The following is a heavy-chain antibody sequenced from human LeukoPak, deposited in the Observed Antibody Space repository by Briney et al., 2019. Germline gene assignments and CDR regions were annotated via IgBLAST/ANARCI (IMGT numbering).Heavy chain of an antibody. CDR3: TTGGTLVYGILGWFDP. CDR1: GFTFSNAW. D-gene: IGHD2-8*01. CDR2: IKSETDGATT. J-gene: IGHJ5*02. V-gene: IGHV3-15*01. Sequence: KSGGSLRLSCAASGFTFSNAWMSWVRQAPGKGLEWVGRIKSETDGATTDYAAPVKGRFTISRDDSKNTPYLQMNSLKTEDTAVYYCTTGGTLVYGILGWFDPWGQGTLVTVSS.